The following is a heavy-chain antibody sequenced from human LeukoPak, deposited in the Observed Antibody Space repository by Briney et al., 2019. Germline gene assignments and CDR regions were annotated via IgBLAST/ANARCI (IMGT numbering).Heavy chain of an antibody. CDR2: ISAYNGNT. Sequence: ASVEVSCKASGYTFTSYGISWVRQAPGQGLEWMGWISAYNGNTNYAQKLQGRVTMTTDTSTSTANMELRSLRSDDTAVCYCARVSIFGVVIMNNWFDPWGQGTLVTVSS. D-gene: IGHD3-3*01. CDR3: ARVSIFGVVIMNNWFDP. V-gene: IGHV1-18*01. CDR1: GYTFTSYG. J-gene: IGHJ5*02.